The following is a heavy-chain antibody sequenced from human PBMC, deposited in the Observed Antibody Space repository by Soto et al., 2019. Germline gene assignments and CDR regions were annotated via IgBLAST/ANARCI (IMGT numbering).Heavy chain of an antibody. CDR1: GYTFTGYY. V-gene: IGHV1-2*02. CDR3: ARVRIAARHGYYYYYGMDV. Sequence: ASVKVSCKASGYTFTGYYMHWVRQARGQGPEWMGWINPNSGGTNYAQKFQGRVNMTRDTSISTAYMELSRMRSDDTAVYDCARVRIAARHGYYYYYGMDVGGQGTTVTVSS. CDR2: INPNSGGT. D-gene: IGHD6-6*01. J-gene: IGHJ6*02.